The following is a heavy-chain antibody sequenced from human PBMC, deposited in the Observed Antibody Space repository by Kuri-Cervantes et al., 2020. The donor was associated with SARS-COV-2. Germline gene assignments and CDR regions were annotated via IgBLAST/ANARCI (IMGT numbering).Heavy chain of an antibody. CDR2: INHRGST. CDR3: ARGTPPGGYSYGYTRKYYYYGMDV. Sequence: ESLKISCAVFGGSFSGYYWSWIRQPPGKGLEWIGEINHRGSTNYNPSLKSRVTISVDTSKNQFSLKLSSVTAADTAVYYCARGTPPGGYSYGYTRKYYYYGMDVWGQGTTVTVSS. V-gene: IGHV4-34*01. CDR1: GGSFSGYY. J-gene: IGHJ6*02. D-gene: IGHD5-18*01.